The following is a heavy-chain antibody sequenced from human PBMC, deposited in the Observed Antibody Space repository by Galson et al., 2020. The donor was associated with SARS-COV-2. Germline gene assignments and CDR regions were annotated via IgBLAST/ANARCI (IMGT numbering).Heavy chain of an antibody. V-gene: IGHV3-23*01. CDR1: GFTFSSYA. CDR3: VKESPYTNDSRIYCFDS. D-gene: IGHD2-8*01. Sequence: GRSLRLSCAASGFTFSSYAMSWVRQAPGTGLEWVSAIRPNDGTTFYADSVKGRFTISRDNSKNTLSLQMSSLRAEDTGLYFCVKESPYTNDSRIYCFDSWGQGTLVTVSS. CDR2: IRPNDGTT. J-gene: IGHJ4*02.